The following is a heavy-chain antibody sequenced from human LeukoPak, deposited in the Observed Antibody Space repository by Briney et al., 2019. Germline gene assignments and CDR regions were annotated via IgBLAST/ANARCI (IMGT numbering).Heavy chain of an antibody. CDR1: GFTFSSYA. Sequence: GGSLRLSCAASGFTFSSYAMNWVRQAPGKGLEWVSYISSSGSTKYYADSVKGRFTISRDNAKNSLYLQMSSLRDEDTAVYYCARADENFDVWGQGTLVTVSS. CDR2: ISSSGSTK. V-gene: IGHV3-48*02. J-gene: IGHJ4*02. CDR3: ARADENFDV.